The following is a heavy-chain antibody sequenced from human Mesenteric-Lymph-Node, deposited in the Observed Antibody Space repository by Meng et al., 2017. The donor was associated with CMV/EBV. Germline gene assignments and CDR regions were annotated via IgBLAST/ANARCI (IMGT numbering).Heavy chain of an antibody. CDR1: GGSISTYY. CDR2: IHYSAST. Sequence: SETLSLTCSVSGGSISTYYWSWIRQPPGKGLEWIGYIHYSASTRYNPSLKSRVTISVDTSKNQFSLKLSSVTAADTAVYHCARVRGGEWFFDYWGQGTLVTVSS. J-gene: IGHJ4*02. V-gene: IGHV4-59*01. CDR3: ARVRGGEWFFDY. D-gene: IGHD3-3*01.